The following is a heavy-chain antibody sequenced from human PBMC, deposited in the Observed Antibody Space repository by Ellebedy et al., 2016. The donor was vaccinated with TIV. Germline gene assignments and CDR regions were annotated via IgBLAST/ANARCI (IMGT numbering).Heavy chain of an antibody. CDR3: ATVPEY. CDR1: GYTFSNSD. V-gene: IGHV1-8*01. CDR2: MNPYSGDT. D-gene: IGHD6-6*01. J-gene: IGHJ4*02. Sequence: ASVKVSXXTSGYTFSNSDINWVRQVSGQRLEWMGLMNPYSGDTDYAQKFRGRVTMTSDSSISTAYLELNSLTADDTAVYYCATVPEYWGQGTLVTVSS.